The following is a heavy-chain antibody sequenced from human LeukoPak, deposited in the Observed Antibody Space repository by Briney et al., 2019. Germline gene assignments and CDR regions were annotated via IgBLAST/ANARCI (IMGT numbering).Heavy chain of an antibody. CDR3: ARDKGYSYGREDY. CDR1: GFTFSSYE. D-gene: IGHD5-18*01. J-gene: IGHJ4*02. CDR2: ISSSGSTI. V-gene: IGHV3-48*03. Sequence: GGSLRVSCAASGFTFSSYEMNWVRQAPGKGLEWVSYISSSGSTIYYADSVTGRFTISRDNAKNSLYLQMNSLRAEDTAVYYCARDKGYSYGREDYWGQGTLVTVSS.